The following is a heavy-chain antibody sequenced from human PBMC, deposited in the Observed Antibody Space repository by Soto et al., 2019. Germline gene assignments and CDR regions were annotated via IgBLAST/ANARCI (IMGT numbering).Heavy chain of an antibody. D-gene: IGHD6-13*01. CDR2: IYYSGST. J-gene: IGHJ4*02. V-gene: IGHV4-59*01. CDR1: GGSISSYY. Sequence: SETLSLTCTVSGGSISSYYWSWIRQPPGKGLEWIGYIYYSGSTNYNPSLKSRVTISVDTSKNQFSPKLSSVTAADTAVYYCARSAAAGTLFDYWGQGTLVTVSS. CDR3: ARSAAAGTLFDY.